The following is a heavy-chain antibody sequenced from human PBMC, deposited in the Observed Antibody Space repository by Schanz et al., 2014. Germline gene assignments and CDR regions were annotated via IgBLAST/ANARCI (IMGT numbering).Heavy chain of an antibody. CDR2: INSSGGGT. D-gene: IGHD2-2*01. CDR1: GYTFSFTSYN. J-gene: IGHJ4*02. CDR3: ARAPTAYCSDTSCLGTPFDY. Sequence: QVQVEQSGPEVKKPGASVTVSCQASGYTFSFTSYNVHWVRQAPGQGLEWMGYINSSGGGTSYAQKFQDRLTMTRDTSRSTVYMVLSSLRSEDTAVYYCARAPTAYCSDTSCLGTPFDYWGQGTLVTVSS. V-gene: IGHV1-46*03.